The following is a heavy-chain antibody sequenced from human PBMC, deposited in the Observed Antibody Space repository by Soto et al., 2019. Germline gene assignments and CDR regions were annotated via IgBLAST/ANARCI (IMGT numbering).Heavy chain of an antibody. D-gene: IGHD4-17*01. J-gene: IGHJ6*02. Sequence: ASVKVSCKASGGTFSSYAISWVRQAPGQGLEWMGGIIPIFGTANYAQKFQGRVTITADESTSTAYMELSSLRSEDTAVYYCARDRPSGDYEGFGAYYYGMDVWGQGTTVTVSS. CDR3: ARDRPSGDYEGFGAYYYGMDV. V-gene: IGHV1-69*13. CDR1: GGTFSSYA. CDR2: IIPIFGTA.